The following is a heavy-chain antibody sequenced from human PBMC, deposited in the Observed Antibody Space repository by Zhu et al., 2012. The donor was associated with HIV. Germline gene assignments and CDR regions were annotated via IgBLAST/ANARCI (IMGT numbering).Heavy chain of an antibody. V-gene: IGHV4-38-2*02. J-gene: IGHJ4*01. CDR3: AREVATTDRSTILTY. D-gene: IGHD3-9*01. CDR1: AYSVTSDYY. CDR2: IYYSGTT. Sequence: QVHLQESGPGLVKPSETLALTCSVSAYSVTSDYYWGWIRQSPGKGLEWIGNIYYSGTTYYNPVFKSRVTISHRHVQGAVLLTLKSVTGADTAIYYCAREVATTDRSTILTYWGHGALVIVSS.